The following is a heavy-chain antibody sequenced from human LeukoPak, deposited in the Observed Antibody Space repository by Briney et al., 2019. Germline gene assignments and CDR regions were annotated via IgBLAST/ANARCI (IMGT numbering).Heavy chain of an antibody. CDR3: ARGSGSSWEQYYFDY. V-gene: IGHV3-21*01. CDR2: ISSSSSYI. Sequence: PGGSLRLSCAASGFTFSSYWMSWVRQAPGKGLEWVSSISSSSSYIYYADSVKGRFTISRDNAKNSLYLQMNSLRAEDTAVYYCARGSGSSWEQYYFDYWGQGTLVTVSS. J-gene: IGHJ4*02. CDR1: GFTFSSYW. D-gene: IGHD6-13*01.